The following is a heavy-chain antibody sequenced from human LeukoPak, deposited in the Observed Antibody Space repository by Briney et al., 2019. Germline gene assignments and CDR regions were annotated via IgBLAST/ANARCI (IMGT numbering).Heavy chain of an antibody. Sequence: GGSLRLSCAASGLTVSSNSMRCVRQAPGKGLEWVSVIYSGGDIFYADSVKGRFTISRDNSKNTVYLQMNNLRAEDTAVYFCARDRGTSGYIFDYWGRGTLVTVSS. CDR1: GLTVSSNS. V-gene: IGHV3-53*01. J-gene: IGHJ4*02. CDR2: IYSGGDI. D-gene: IGHD3-22*01. CDR3: ARDRGTSGYIFDY.